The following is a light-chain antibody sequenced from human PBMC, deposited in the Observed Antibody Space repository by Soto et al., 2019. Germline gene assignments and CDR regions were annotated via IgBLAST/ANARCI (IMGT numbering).Light chain of an antibody. Sequence: DIKMTQSPSSLSASVGDRVTITCQASQDINNYLNWYQQKPGQAPKLLIYDASGLEVGVPSRFSGSGSGTHFTLTISGLQPEDSATYYCQQFGDLTFIFGQGTRLE. CDR1: QDINNY. CDR2: DAS. V-gene: IGKV1-33*01. CDR3: QQFGDLTFI. J-gene: IGKJ5*01.